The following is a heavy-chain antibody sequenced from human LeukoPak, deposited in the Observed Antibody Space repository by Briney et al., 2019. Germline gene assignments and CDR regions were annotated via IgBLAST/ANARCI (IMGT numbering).Heavy chain of an antibody. CDR2: ISGSSSTI. CDR1: GFTFSSFS. CDR3: ARSLLLGTSVDY. J-gene: IGHJ4*02. V-gene: IGHV3-48*02. D-gene: IGHD3-22*01. Sequence: GGSLRLSCAASGFTFSSFSMNWVRQAPGKGLEWVSYISGSSSTIYYADSVKGRFTISRDNAKNSLYLQMNSLRDEDTAVYYCARSLLLGTSVDYWGQGILVTVSS.